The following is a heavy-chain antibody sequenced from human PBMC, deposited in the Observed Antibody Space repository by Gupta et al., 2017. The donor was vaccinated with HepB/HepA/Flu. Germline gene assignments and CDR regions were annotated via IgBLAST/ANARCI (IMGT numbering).Heavy chain of an antibody. CDR1: GFTFSSYG. CDR3: AKARYSSSWSDC. CDR2: ISYDGSNK. Sequence: QVQLVESGGGVVQPGRSLRLSCAASGFTFSSYGMHWVRQAPGKGLEWVAVISYDGSNKDYADSVKGRFTISRDNSKNTLYLQMNSLRAEDTAVYYCAKARYSSSWSDCGGQGTLVTVSS. D-gene: IGHD6-13*01. V-gene: IGHV3-30*18. J-gene: IGHJ5*01.